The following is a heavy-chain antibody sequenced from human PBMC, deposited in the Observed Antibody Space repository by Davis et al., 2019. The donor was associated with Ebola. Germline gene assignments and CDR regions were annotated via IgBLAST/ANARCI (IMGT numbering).Heavy chain of an antibody. CDR3: VRGSENWNYVDY. J-gene: IGHJ4*02. Sequence: SETLSLTCAVYGGSFSGYYWSWIRQPPGKGLEWIGEINHSGSTNYNPSLKSRVTISVDTSKNQFSLKVTSVTAADTAVYYCVRGSENWNYVDYWGQGTLVTVSS. V-gene: IGHV4-34*01. D-gene: IGHD1-1*01. CDR2: INHSGST. CDR1: GGSFSGYY.